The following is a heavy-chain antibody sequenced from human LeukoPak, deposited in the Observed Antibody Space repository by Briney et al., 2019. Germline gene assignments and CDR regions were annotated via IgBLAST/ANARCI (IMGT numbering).Heavy chain of an antibody. CDR1: GGSFSGYY. J-gene: IGHJ6*03. V-gene: IGHV4-34*01. CDR3: ARRSRTTVVTPGGQYMDV. Sequence: SETLSLTCAVYGGSFSGYYWSWIRQPPGKGLEWIGEINHSGSTNYNPSLKSRVTISVDTSKNQFSLKLSSVTAADTAVYYCARRSRTTVVTPGGQYMDVWGKGTTVTVSS. CDR2: INHSGST. D-gene: IGHD4-23*01.